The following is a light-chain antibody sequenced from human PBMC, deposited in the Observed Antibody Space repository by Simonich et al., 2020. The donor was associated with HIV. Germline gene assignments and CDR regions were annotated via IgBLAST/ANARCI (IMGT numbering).Light chain of an antibody. Sequence: EIVMTQSPATLSVSPGERVTLSCRASQSISSNLAWYQQRPGQAPRLLIYGASTRATGFPARFSGSGSGTEFTLTISSMQTEDFAVYYCQQYNSWPTFGGGTKVEIK. CDR1: QSISSN. CDR2: GAS. J-gene: IGKJ4*01. V-gene: IGKV3-15*01. CDR3: QQYNSWPT.